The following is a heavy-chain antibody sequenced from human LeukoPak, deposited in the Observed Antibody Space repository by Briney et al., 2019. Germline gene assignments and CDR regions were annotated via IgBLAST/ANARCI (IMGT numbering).Heavy chain of an antibody. CDR3: ARQLFGGSGSYWHYGMDV. D-gene: IGHD3-10*01. J-gene: IGHJ6*02. CDR2: IYHSGST. Sequence: PSGTLSLTCAVSGGSISSSNWWSWVRQPPGKGLEWIGEIYHSGSTNYNPSLKSRVTISVDISEDQFSLKLTSVTAADTAVYYCARQLFGGSGSYWHYGMDVWGQGTTVTVSS. CDR1: GGSISSSNW. V-gene: IGHV4-4*02.